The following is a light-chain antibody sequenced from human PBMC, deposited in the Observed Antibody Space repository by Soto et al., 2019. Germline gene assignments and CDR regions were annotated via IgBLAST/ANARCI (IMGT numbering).Light chain of an antibody. CDR3: QQYNNWPLT. V-gene: IGKV3-15*01. CDR1: QSVNSY. CDR2: AAS. J-gene: IGKJ4*01. Sequence: EIVMTQSPATLSVSPGERATLSCRASQSVNSYLAWYQQKPGQAPRLLIYAASTRATGIPARFSGSGSGSEFTLTISSLQSEDFAVYYCQQYNNWPLTVGGGTKVEIK.